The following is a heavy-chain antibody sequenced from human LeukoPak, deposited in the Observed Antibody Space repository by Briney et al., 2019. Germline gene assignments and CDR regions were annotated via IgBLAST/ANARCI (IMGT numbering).Heavy chain of an antibody. CDR1: GFTFSTSG. Sequence: GGSLRLSCAASGFTFSTSGMHWVRQAPGKGLEWVAFIRYNGNNKYYADSVKGRFTISRDNAKNSLYLQMNSLRVEDTALYYCAKDRGGSSELGDAFDVWGQGTMVRVSS. CDR2: IRYNGNNK. D-gene: IGHD1-26*01. J-gene: IGHJ3*01. CDR3: AKDRGGSSELGDAFDV. V-gene: IGHV3-30*02.